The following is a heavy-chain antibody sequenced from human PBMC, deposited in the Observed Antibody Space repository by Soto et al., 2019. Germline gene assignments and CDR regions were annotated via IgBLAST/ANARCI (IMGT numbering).Heavy chain of an antibody. CDR1: GDSISSSNSH. CDR3: VRYDRINMKPYSPEGFHI. CDR2: VYYGGAIFYSGNI. V-gene: IGHV4-39*01. J-gene: IGHJ3*02. Sequence: SETLSLTCTVSGDSISSSNSHWCWTRQPPGKGLEYIGSVYYGGAIFYSGNIYYNPSLKSRVTISVDTSKNQFSLRLSSVTAADTGVYYCVRYDRINMKPYSPEGFHIWGQGTMVTVSS. D-gene: IGHD3-3*02.